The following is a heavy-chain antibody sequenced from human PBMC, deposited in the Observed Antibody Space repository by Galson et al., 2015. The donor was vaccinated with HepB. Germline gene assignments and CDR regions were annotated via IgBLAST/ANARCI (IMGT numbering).Heavy chain of an antibody. V-gene: IGHV1-3*01. CDR3: ARDRHGDLVFDY. CDR1: GYTFTSYA. CDR2: INAGNGNT. J-gene: IGHJ4*02. D-gene: IGHD4-17*01. Sequence: SVKVSCKASGYTFTSYAMHWVRQAPGQRLEWMGWINAGNGNTKYSQKFQGRVTITRDTSASTAYMELSSLRSEDTAVYYCARDRHGDLVFDYWGQGTLVTVSS.